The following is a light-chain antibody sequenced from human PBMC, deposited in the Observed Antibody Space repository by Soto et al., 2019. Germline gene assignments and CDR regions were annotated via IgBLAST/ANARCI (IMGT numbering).Light chain of an antibody. CDR3: QQCSSWPFT. V-gene: IGKV3-11*01. J-gene: IGKJ3*01. CDR1: QSVRSY. CDR2: GAS. Sequence: EIVLTQSPATLSLSPGERATLSCRASQSVRSYLAWYQQNPGQVPRLLIYGASKRATGIPAMSSGSGSGTDFTLTIRSLEPEDFAVYYCQQCSSWPFTFGPGTKVDIK.